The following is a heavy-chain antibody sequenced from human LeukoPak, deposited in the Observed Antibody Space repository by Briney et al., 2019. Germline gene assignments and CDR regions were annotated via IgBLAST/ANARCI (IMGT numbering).Heavy chain of an antibody. CDR3: VRVRYDSSGYPLDY. CDR1: GFTFSGYT. V-gene: IGHV3-48*01. D-gene: IGHD3-22*01. Sequence: GGSLRLSCVASGFTFSGYTMNWVRQAPGKGLEWVSYISSGSSAIYYADSVKDRFTVSRDNANNSLYLQMNSLRVEDTAVYYCVRVRYDSSGYPLDYWGQGTLVTVSP. J-gene: IGHJ4*02. CDR2: ISSGSSAI.